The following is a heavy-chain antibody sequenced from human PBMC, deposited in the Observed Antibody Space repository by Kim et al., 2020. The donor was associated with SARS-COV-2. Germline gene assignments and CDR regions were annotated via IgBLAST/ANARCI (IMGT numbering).Heavy chain of an antibody. J-gene: IGHJ5*02. CDR2: IYPGDSDT. Sequence: GESLKISCKGSGYSFTSYWIGWVRQMPGKGLEWMGIIYPGDSDTRYSPSFQGQVTISADKSISTAYLQWSSLKASDTAMYYCARQGQQWPREGGWFDPWGQGTLVTVSS. CDR1: GYSFTSYW. CDR3: ARQGQQWPREGGWFDP. D-gene: IGHD6-19*01. V-gene: IGHV5-51*01.